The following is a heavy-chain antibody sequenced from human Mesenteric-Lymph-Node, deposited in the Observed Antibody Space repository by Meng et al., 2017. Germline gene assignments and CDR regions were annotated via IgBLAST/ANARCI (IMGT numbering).Heavy chain of an antibody. CDR1: GFTFGTYG. J-gene: IGHJ4*02. CDR3: ARADDNWIIIEY. Sequence: QVQLVESGGGVVQPGRALRLCCAASGFTFGTYGMHWVRQAPGKGLEWVAVIWYDGTDKFYGDSVKGRFTISRDNSKNTLFLQMNSLTVDDTAVYYCARADDNWIIIEYWGQGTLVTVSS. D-gene: IGHD1-20*01. CDR2: IWYDGTDK. V-gene: IGHV3-33*01.